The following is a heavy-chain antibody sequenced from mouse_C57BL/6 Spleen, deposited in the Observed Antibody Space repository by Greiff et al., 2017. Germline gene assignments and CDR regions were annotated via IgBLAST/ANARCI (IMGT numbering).Heavy chain of an antibody. J-gene: IGHJ2*01. CDR1: GFSLTSYG. CDR2: IWSGGST. Sequence: VQLVESGPGLVQPSQSLSITCTVSGFSLTSYGVHWVRQSPGKGLEWLGVIWSGGSTDYNAAFISRLSISKDNSKSQIFFKMNSLQADATAIYCCARNYYGSSYFDDWGQGTTLTVSS. CDR3: ARNYYGSSYFDD. D-gene: IGHD1-1*01. V-gene: IGHV2-2*01.